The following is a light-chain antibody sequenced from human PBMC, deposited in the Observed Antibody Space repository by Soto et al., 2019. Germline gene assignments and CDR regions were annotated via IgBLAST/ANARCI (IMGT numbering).Light chain of an antibody. J-gene: IGLJ1*01. Sequence: QYVLTQPGSVSGTPGQSITISSTGTSSDVAAYDYVSCYQHPPRKAPKLILYEVTNRPSGVSNRFSGSKSGNTASLTISGIQADDEADYYCSSYATNSILYVFGTGTKVTVL. V-gene: IGLV2-14*01. CDR2: EVT. CDR1: SSDVAAYDY. CDR3: SSYATNSILYV.